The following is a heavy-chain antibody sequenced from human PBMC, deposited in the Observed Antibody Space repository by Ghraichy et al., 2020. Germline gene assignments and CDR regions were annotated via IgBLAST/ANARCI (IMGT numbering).Heavy chain of an antibody. CDR2: IRGSGSST. V-gene: IGHV3-23*01. Sequence: GSLRLSCAASAFTFSSYAMTWVRQAPGKGLEWVSTIRGSGSSTYYTDSVKGRFTISRDNSKNTLYLQMNSLRAEDTAVYYCAKDRDYYDSSGYYFNAFDIWGQVTLVTVSS. J-gene: IGHJ3*02. D-gene: IGHD3-22*01. CDR1: AFTFSSYA. CDR3: AKDRDYYDSSGYYFNAFDI.